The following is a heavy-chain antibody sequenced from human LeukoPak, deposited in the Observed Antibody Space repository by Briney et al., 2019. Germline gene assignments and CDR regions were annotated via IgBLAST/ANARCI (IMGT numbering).Heavy chain of an antibody. CDR2: ISYDGSNK. CDR3: AKNEVWWLPDS. D-gene: IGHD5-12*01. CDR1: GFTFSSYA. V-gene: IGHV3-30*04. J-gene: IGHJ4*02. Sequence: GGSLRLSCAASGFTFSSYAMHWVRQAPGKGLEWVALISYDGSNKYYADSVKGRFTISRDNSKNTLYLQMNSPRADDTALYYCAKNEVWWLPDSWGQGTLVTVSS.